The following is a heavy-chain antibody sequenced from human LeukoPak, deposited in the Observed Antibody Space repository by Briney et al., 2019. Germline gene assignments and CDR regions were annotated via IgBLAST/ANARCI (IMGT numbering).Heavy chain of an antibody. D-gene: IGHD3-10*01. CDR2: IRSKAYGGTT. V-gene: IGHV3-49*04. CDR3: TRPRGDYYYYYMDV. Sequence: GSLRLSCAASGFTFSNYAMHWVRQAPGKGLEWVGFIRSKAYGGTTEYVASVKGRFTISRDDSKSIAYLQMNSLKTEDTAVYYCTRPRGDYYYYYMDVWGKGTTVTVSS. CDR1: GFTFSNYA. J-gene: IGHJ6*03.